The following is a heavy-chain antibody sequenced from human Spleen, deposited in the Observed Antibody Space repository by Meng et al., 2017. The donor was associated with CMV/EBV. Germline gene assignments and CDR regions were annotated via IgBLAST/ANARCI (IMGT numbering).Heavy chain of an antibody. Sequence: SLRLSCAASGFTFSRYAVHWVRQAPGKGLEWVAVITYDGSNKYYADSVKGRFTISRDNSKNTLYLQMNSLRAEDTAVYYCARDSHFDYWGQGTLVTVSS. V-gene: IGHV3-30*04. CDR2: ITYDGSNK. J-gene: IGHJ4*02. CDR3: ARDSHFDY. CDR1: GFTFSRYA.